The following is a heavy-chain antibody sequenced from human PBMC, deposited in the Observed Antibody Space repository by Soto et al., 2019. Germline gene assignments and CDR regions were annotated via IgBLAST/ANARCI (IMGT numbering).Heavy chain of an antibody. J-gene: IGHJ4*02. CDR3: FLSSYGGNVD. V-gene: IGHV4-39*01. CDR1: GGSISSSSYY. Sequence: SSETLSLTCTVSGGSISSSSYYWGWIRQPPGKGLEWIGSIYYSGSTYYNPSLKSRVTISVDTSKNQFSLKLSSVTAADTAVYYCFLSSYGGNVDWGQGTLVTVSS. CDR2: IYYSGST. D-gene: IGHD2-15*01.